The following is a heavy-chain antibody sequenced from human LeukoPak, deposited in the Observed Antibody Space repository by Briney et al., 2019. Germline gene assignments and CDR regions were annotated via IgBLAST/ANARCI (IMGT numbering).Heavy chain of an antibody. CDR1: GGSISSYY. CDR2: INHSGST. V-gene: IGHV4-34*01. Sequence: SETLSLTCTVSGGSISSYYWSWIRQPPGKGLEWIGEINHSGSTNYNPSLKSRVTISVDTSKNQFSLKLSSVTAADTAVYYCARAFRAVAGRYFDYWGQGTLVTVSS. J-gene: IGHJ4*02. D-gene: IGHD6-19*01. CDR3: ARAFRAVAGRYFDY.